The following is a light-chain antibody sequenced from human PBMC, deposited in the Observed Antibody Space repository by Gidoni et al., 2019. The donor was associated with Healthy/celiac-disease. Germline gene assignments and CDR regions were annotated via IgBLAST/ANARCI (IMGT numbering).Light chain of an antibody. J-gene: IGKJ1*01. V-gene: IGKV1-27*01. CDR1: QGISNY. Sequence: DIQMTQSPSSLSASVGDRVTITCRASQGISNYLAWYQQKPGKVPKLLIYAASNLQSGGPSRFRGSGSGKDFTLTISSREPEDVGTYYCQKYNSAPRKVGQGTKVEIK. CDR2: AAS. CDR3: QKYNSAPRK.